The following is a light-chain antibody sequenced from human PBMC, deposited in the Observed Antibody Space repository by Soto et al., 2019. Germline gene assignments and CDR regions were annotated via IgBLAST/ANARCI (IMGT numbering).Light chain of an antibody. Sequence: EIVLTQSPGTLSLSPGERATLSCRASQSVSSSYLAWYQQKPGQDPRLLIYGASSRATGIPDRFSGSGSGTDFTLTISRLEPEDFAVYYCQQYGSSPPVTFGQGTKVEIK. CDR3: QQYGSSPPVT. CDR1: QSVSSSY. V-gene: IGKV3-20*01. CDR2: GAS. J-gene: IGKJ1*01.